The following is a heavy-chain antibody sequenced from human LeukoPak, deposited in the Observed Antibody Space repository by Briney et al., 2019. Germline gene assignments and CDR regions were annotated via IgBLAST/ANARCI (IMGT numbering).Heavy chain of an antibody. CDR1: GFTFSNYA. J-gene: IGHJ6*03. Sequence: GGSLRLSCAASGFTFSNYAMSWVRQAPGKGLEWVSAISGSGGSTYYADSVKGRFTISRDKSKNTLSLQMNGLRVEDTAVYYCAKVMPPGRIRFYSYYMDVWGKGTTVTVS. CDR3: AKVMPPGRIRFYSYYMDV. D-gene: IGHD2-15*01. CDR2: ISGSGGST. V-gene: IGHV3-23*01.